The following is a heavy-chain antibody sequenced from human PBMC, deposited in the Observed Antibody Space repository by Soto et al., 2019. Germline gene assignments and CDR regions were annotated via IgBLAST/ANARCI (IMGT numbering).Heavy chain of an antibody. CDR3: ARSSGWYGRFDY. D-gene: IGHD6-19*01. CDR2: IYYSGST. Sequence: PSETLSLTCTVSGGSISSYYWSWIRQPPGKGLEWIGYIYYSGSTNYNPSLKSRVTISVDTSKNQFSLKLSSVTAADTAVYYCARSSGWYGRFDYWGQGTLVTVSS. J-gene: IGHJ4*02. CDR1: GGSISSYY. V-gene: IGHV4-59*08.